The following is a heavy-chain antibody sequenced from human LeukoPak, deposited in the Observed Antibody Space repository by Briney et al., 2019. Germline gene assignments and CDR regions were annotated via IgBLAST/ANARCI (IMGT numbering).Heavy chain of an antibody. Sequence: SETLSLTCTVSGDSINAYYWGWIRQPPGKGLEWIGYIYFSGTTKYNPSLESRVTISVDTSKNQFSLKLSSVTAADTAVYYCARRRAEGGSNGHYNWFDPWGQGILVTVST. J-gene: IGHJ5*02. CDR1: GDSINAYY. D-gene: IGHD6-13*01. V-gene: IGHV4-59*08. CDR2: IYFSGTT. CDR3: ARRRAEGGSNGHYNWFDP.